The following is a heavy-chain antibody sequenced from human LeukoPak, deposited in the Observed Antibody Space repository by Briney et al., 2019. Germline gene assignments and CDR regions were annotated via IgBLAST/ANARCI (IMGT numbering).Heavy chain of an antibody. CDR3: AKGLHYNILTGFRREYYFDS. Sequence: GGSLRLSCEVSGLIFSNFAMAWVRQAPGKGLEWVSLITGTSGRTYYAASVKGRFTISRDNSKNTLYLQMNSLRAEDTAIYYCAKGLHYNILTGFRREYYFDSWGQGTLVTVSS. D-gene: IGHD3-9*01. V-gene: IGHV3-23*01. J-gene: IGHJ4*02. CDR2: ITGTSGRT. CDR1: GLIFSNFA.